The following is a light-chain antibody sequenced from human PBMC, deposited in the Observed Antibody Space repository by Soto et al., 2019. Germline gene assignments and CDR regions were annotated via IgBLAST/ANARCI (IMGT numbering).Light chain of an antibody. Sequence: EVVKTPAPGILSASPGDRVTLSCRASQTIGNNLAWYQQKPGQAPRLLIYGASTTGTVDPARFTGSESVTEITLTIASLESEDFGVYLCQQYNDWLLLCLGGGTRVEIK. J-gene: IGKJ4*01. CDR1: QTIGNN. CDR2: GAS. V-gene: IGKV3-15*01. CDR3: QQYNDWLLLC.